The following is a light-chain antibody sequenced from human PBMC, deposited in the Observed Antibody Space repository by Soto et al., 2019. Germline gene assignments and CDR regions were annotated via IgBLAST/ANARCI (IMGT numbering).Light chain of an antibody. CDR1: QSISDT. Sequence: EIVMTQSPATLSVSPGGRATLSCRASQSISDTLAWYQQKPGQAPRLLIYGASTRAPGFPARFSGSGSGTDFTLTISSLQSEDFDVYYCQQYNNWPWTLGQGTKVDIK. CDR3: QQYNNWPWT. CDR2: GAS. V-gene: IGKV3-15*01. J-gene: IGKJ1*01.